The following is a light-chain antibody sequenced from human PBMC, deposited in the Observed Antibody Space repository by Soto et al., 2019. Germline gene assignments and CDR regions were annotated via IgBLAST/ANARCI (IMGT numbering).Light chain of an antibody. CDR3: QSYDTSAL. CDR2: GNI. Sequence: QSVLTQPPSVSGAPGQRVTISCTGSSSNIGAGYDVHWYQQLPGTAPKLLIYGNINRPSGVPDRFSGSKSGTSASLAITGLQAEDEADYYCQSYDTSALFGGGTKVTVL. J-gene: IGLJ2*01. V-gene: IGLV1-40*01. CDR1: SSNIGAGYD.